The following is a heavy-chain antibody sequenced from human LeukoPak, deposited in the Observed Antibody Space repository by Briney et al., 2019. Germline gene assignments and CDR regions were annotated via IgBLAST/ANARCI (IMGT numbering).Heavy chain of an antibody. D-gene: IGHD3-3*02. Sequence: GGSLRLSCAASGFTFSSYIMNWVRQAPGKGLEWVSSISSSSSYIYYADSVKGRFTISRDNAKNSLYLQMNSLRAEDTAVYYCARDRISYYYGMDVWGQGTTVTVSS. J-gene: IGHJ6*02. V-gene: IGHV3-21*01. CDR3: ARDRISYYYGMDV. CDR1: GFTFSSYI. CDR2: ISSSSSYI.